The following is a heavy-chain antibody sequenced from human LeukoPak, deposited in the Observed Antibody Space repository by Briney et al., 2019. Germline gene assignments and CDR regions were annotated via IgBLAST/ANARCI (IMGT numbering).Heavy chain of an antibody. CDR1: GDSISSYY. V-gene: IGHV4-59*01. CDR2: MHYSGSS. CDR3: ARRRGSGTQLWKYDGFDI. J-gene: IGHJ3*02. D-gene: IGHD5-18*01. Sequence: PSETLSLTCTVSGDSISSYYCSWIRQSPGKGLEWIGYMHYSGSSDYNPSHRSRVTISADTSKNQFSLNLRSVTAADTAVYYCARRRGSGTQLWKYDGFDIWGQGTMVTASS.